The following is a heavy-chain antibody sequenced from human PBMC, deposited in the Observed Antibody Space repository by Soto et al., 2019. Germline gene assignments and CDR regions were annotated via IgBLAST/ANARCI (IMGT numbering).Heavy chain of an antibody. Sequence: GGSLRLSCEASGFVFTNFWMHWVRHVPGKGLVWVARIDTSGHSTNYAESVKGRFTISRDNAKNTVSLQMNSLRVEDTDVYYCAKDSWYFDLWSQGSQVTVPQ. CDR3: AKDSWYFDL. D-gene: IGHD6-13*01. CDR1: GFVFTNFW. J-gene: IGHJ4*02. V-gene: IGHV3-74*01. CDR2: IDTSGHST.